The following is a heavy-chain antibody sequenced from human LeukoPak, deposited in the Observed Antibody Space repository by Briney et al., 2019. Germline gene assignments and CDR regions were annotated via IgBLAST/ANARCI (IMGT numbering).Heavy chain of an antibody. D-gene: IGHD3-10*01. Sequence: PGGSLRLSCAASGFTFDNYGMSWVPQSPGKGLVWVSGTNWNGGSTGYAASVKGRFTISRDNAKSSLYLQMNSLRVEDTASYYCARGRGSGSYNSIHYWGQGSLVTVSS. V-gene: IGHV3-20*04. J-gene: IGHJ4*02. CDR3: ARGRGSGSYNSIHY. CDR2: TNWNGGST. CDR1: GFTFDNYG.